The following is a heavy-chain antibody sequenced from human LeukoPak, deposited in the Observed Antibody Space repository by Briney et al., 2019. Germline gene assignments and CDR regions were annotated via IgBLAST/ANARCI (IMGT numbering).Heavy chain of an antibody. CDR2: ISGYNGNT. V-gene: IGHV1-18*01. CDR1: GYTFTTYG. CDR3: ARERPKTPYYDGSGYWAD. Sequence: GASVKVSCKASGYTFTTYGISWVRQAPGQGLEWMGWISGYNGNTKYAQKLQGRVTMTTDTSTSTAYMELRSLRSDDTAVYYCARERPKTPYYDGSGYWADWGQGTLVTVSS. J-gene: IGHJ4*02. D-gene: IGHD3-22*01.